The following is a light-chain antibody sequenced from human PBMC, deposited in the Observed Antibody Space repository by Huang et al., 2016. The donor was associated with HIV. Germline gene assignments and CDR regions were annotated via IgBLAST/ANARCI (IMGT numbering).Light chain of an antibody. CDR2: GAS. V-gene: IGKV3-15*01. J-gene: IGKJ1*01. Sequence: EIVMTQSPATLSVSPGERATPSCRASQSLSNDLAWYQQKPGQAPRLLIYGASTRATGIPARFSASGSGTDFTLTISGLQSEDFAIYYCQQYNNWPPWTFGQGTKVEIK. CDR3: QQYNNWPPWT. CDR1: QSLSND.